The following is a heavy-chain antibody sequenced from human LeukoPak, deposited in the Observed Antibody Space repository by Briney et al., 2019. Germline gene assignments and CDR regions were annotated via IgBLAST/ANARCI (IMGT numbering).Heavy chain of an antibody. Sequence: ASVKVSCKASGGTFSSYAISWVRQAPGQGLEWMGGIIPIFGTANYAQKFQGRVTITADESTSTAYMELSSLRSEDTAVYYCARDFSGSYDAFDIWGQGTMVAVSS. J-gene: IGHJ3*02. CDR2: IIPIFGTA. CDR1: GGTFSSYA. D-gene: IGHD1-26*01. V-gene: IGHV1-69*01. CDR3: ARDFSGSYDAFDI.